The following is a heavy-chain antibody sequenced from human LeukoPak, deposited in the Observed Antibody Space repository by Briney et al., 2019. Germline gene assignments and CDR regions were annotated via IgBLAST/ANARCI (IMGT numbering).Heavy chain of an antibody. V-gene: IGHV4-39*07. CDR3: ARLPVEESSTMVRGLITSTAHFDL. Sequence: SETLSLTCTVSGGSISSSSYSWGWIRQPPGKGLEWIGEINHSGGTNYNPSLKSRVTISLDTSKNQFSPKLSSVTATDTAVYYCARLPVEESSTMVRGLITSTAHFDLWGQGTLVTVSS. CDR1: GGSISSSSYS. D-gene: IGHD3-10*01. J-gene: IGHJ4*02. CDR2: INHSGGT.